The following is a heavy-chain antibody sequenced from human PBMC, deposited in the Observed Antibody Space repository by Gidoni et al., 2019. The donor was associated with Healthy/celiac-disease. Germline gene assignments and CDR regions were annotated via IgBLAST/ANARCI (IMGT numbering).Heavy chain of an antibody. V-gene: IGHV3-74*01. Sequence: EVQLVESGGGLVQPGGSMRLSCAASGFTFSSYWTHWVRPAPGKGLVWVSRINSDGSSTSYAESVKGRFTISRDNAKNTLYLQMNSLRAEDTAVYYCARGSDYYGSGSYRIDYWGQGTLVTVSS. J-gene: IGHJ4*02. CDR2: INSDGSST. CDR1: GFTFSSYW. CDR3: ARGSDYYGSGSYRIDY. D-gene: IGHD3-10*01.